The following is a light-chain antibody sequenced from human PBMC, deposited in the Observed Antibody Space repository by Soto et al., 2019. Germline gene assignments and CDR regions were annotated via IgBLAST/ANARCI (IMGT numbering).Light chain of an antibody. V-gene: IGKV3-11*01. CDR2: DAS. CDR1: QSVSSN. Sequence: EIVLTQSPATLSLSPGERATLSCRASQSVSSNLAWYQQKPGQAPRLLIYDASNRDTVIPARFSGSGSGTGFTLTISSLEPEDWVVYYCQQRSNWPLTFGGGTKMDIK. J-gene: IGKJ4*01. CDR3: QQRSNWPLT.